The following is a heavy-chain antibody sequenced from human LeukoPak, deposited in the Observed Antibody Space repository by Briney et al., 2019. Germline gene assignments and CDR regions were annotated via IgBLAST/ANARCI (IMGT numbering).Heavy chain of an antibody. V-gene: IGHV4-39*01. CDR1: GGSISSSSYY. D-gene: IGHD4-23*01. Sequence: SETLSLTCTVSGGSISSSSYYWGWIRQPLGKGLEWIGSIYYSGSTYYNPSLKSRVTISVDTSKNQFSLKLSSVIAADTAVYYCASITVVTLPVFSYWGQGTLVTVSS. CDR3: ASITVVTLPVFSY. J-gene: IGHJ4*02. CDR2: IYYSGST.